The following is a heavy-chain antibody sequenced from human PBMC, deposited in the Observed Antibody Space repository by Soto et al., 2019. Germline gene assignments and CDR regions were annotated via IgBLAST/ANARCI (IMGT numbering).Heavy chain of an antibody. Sequence: SVKVSCKASGGTFSSYAISWVRQAPGQGLEWMGGIIPIFGTADYAQKFQGRVTITADESTSTAYMELSSLRSEDTAVYYFARGPRLPPRRGGLAVWGQVPTVTVSS. CDR3: ARGPRLPPRRGGLAV. D-gene: IGHD2-21*01. J-gene: IGHJ6*02. CDR2: IIPIFGTA. V-gene: IGHV1-69*13. CDR1: GGTFSSYA.